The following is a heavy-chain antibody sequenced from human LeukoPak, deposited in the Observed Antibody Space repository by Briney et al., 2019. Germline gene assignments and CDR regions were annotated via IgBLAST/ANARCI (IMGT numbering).Heavy chain of an antibody. J-gene: IGHJ4*02. CDR3: ARVGGVGY. V-gene: IGHV4-34*01. CDR2: INHSGST. Sequence: PSETLSLTCAVYGGSFSGYYWSWIRQPPGKGLEWIGEINHSGSTNYNPSLKSRVTISVDTSKNQFSLKLSSVTAADTAVYYCARVGGVGYWGQGTLVTVSS. CDR1: GGSFSGYY.